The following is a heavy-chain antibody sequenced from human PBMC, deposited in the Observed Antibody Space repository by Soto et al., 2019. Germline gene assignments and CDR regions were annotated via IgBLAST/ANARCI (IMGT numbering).Heavy chain of an antibody. CDR1: GYTFTGYY. Sequence: ASVKVSCKASGYTFTGYYMHWVRQAPGQGLEWMGWINPNSGGTNYAQKFQGWVTMTRDTSISTAYMELSRLRSDDTAVYYCARDPLSGDREYYFDYWGQGTLVTVSS. CDR2: INPNSGGT. CDR3: ARDPLSGDREYYFDY. J-gene: IGHJ4*02. V-gene: IGHV1-2*04. D-gene: IGHD7-27*01.